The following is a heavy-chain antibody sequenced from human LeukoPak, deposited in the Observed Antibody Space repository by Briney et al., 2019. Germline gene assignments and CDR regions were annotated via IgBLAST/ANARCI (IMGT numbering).Heavy chain of an antibody. D-gene: IGHD3-22*01. Sequence: SETLSLTCTVSGYSISSGYYWGWIRQPPGKGLEWIGSIYHSGSTYYNPSLKSRVTISVDTSKNQFSLKLSSVTTADTAVYYCARTGPNYYDSSGYLGYGMDVWGQGTTVTVSS. CDR1: GYSISSGYY. J-gene: IGHJ6*02. CDR3: ARTGPNYYDSSGYLGYGMDV. V-gene: IGHV4-38-2*02. CDR2: IYHSGST.